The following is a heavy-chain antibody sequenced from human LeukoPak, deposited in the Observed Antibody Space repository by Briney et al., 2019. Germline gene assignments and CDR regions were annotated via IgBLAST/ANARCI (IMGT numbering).Heavy chain of an antibody. Sequence: GESLKISCKGSGYSFTSYWISWVRQMPGKGLEWMGRTDPSDSYTNYSPSFQGHVTISADKSISTAYLQWSSLKASDTAMYYCASLLKYCSGGSCLDPNFDYWGQGTLVTVSS. J-gene: IGHJ4*02. CDR3: ASLLKYCSGGSCLDPNFDY. D-gene: IGHD2-15*01. V-gene: IGHV5-10-1*01. CDR2: TDPSDSYT. CDR1: GYSFTSYW.